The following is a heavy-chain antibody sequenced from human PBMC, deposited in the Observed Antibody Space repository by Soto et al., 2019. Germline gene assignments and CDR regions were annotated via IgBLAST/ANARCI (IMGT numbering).Heavy chain of an antibody. D-gene: IGHD3-16*02. CDR3: ARAVIFDY. CDR1: GGSFSGYY. J-gene: IGHJ4*02. V-gene: IGHV4-34*01. Sequence: SETLSLTCAVYGGSFSGYYRSWIRQPPGKGLEWIGEINHSGSTNYNPSLKSRVTISVDTSKNQFSLKLSSVTAADTAVYYCARAVIFDYWGQGTLVTVSS. CDR2: INHSGST.